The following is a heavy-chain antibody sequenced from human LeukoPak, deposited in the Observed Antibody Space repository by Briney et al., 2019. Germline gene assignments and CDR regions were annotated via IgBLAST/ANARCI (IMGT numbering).Heavy chain of an antibody. CDR3: ARVSYYYDSSGYYYDYFDY. D-gene: IGHD3-22*01. Sequence: GASVKVSCKASGYTFTSYGISWVRQAPGQGLEWMGWISAYNGNTNYAQKLQGRVTMTTDTSTSTAYMELRSLRSEDTAVYYCARVSYYYDSSGYYYDYFDYWGQGTLVTVSS. J-gene: IGHJ4*02. CDR2: ISAYNGNT. CDR1: GYTFTSYG. V-gene: IGHV1-18*01.